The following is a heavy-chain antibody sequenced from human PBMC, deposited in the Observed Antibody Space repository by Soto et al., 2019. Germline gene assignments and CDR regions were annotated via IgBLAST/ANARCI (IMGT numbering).Heavy chain of an antibody. Sequence: SGPTLVKPTQTLTLTCTFSGFSLSTSGVGVGWIRQPPGKALEWLALIYWNDDKRYSPSLKSRLTITKDTSKNQVVLTMTNMDPVDTATYYCAHRRYDDYGGNSGYYFDYWGQGTLVTVSS. V-gene: IGHV2-5*01. CDR3: AHRRYDDYGGNSGYYFDY. J-gene: IGHJ4*02. CDR1: GFSLSTSGVG. CDR2: IYWNDDK. D-gene: IGHD4-17*01.